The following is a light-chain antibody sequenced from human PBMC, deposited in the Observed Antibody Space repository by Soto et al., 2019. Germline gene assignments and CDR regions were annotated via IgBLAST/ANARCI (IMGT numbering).Light chain of an antibody. CDR1: QSLLHSNGKNY. J-gene: IGKJ2*01. V-gene: IGKV2-28*01. CDR2: LGS. CDR3: MQALQTPMYT. Sequence: DIVMTQSPLSLPVTPGEPASIACKSSQSLLHSNGKNYLDWYLQKPVQSPQLLIYLGSNRASGVSDRFSGSGSGTDFTLRISTVEAEDVGVYYCMQALQTPMYTFGQGTRLELK.